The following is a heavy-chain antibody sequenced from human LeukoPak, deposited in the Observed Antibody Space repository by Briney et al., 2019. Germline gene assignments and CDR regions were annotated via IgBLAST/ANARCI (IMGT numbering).Heavy chain of an antibody. CDR2: IKSKTDGETI. V-gene: IGHV3-15*07. D-gene: IGHD2-15*01. Sequence: GGSLRLSCAASGFPFTNAWMNWVRQAPGKGLEWVGRIKSKTDGETIDYAAPVKGRFTISRDDSKNTLYLQMNSLKAEDTAVYYCITRGVVAWGQGTLVTVSS. CDR1: GFPFTNAW. CDR3: ITRGVVA. J-gene: IGHJ4*02.